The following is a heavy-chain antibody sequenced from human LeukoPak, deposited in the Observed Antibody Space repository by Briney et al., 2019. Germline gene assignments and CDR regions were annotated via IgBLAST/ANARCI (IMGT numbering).Heavy chain of an antibody. D-gene: IGHD3/OR15-3a*01. CDR1: GDNFSSNSAA. CDR3: AREGLYFGY. J-gene: IGHJ4*01. CDR2: TYYRSKWYN. V-gene: IGHV6-1*01. Sequence: SQTLSLTCVISGDNFSSNSAAWNWLRQSPSRGLVWLGRTYYRSKWYNDYAVSVKSRITINPHTSKNQFSLQLNSMTPEDTAVYYCAREGLYFGYWGQGTLVTVSS.